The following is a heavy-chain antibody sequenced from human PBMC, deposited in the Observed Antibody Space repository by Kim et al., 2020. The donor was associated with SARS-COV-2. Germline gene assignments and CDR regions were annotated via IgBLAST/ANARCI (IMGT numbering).Heavy chain of an antibody. CDR3: AIPYGSGSYPY. V-gene: IGHV4-34*01. D-gene: IGHD3-10*01. J-gene: IGHJ4*02. CDR2: T. Sequence: THYNPSLKSRVTISVDTSQNPFSLKLSSVTAADTAVYYCAIPYGSGSYPYWGQGTLVTVSS.